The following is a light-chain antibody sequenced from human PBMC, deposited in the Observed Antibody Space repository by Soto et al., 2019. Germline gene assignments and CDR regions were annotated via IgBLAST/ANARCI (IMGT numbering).Light chain of an antibody. CDR3: QQSYSTPDT. CDR1: QSMSSY. V-gene: IGKV1-39*01. Sequence: DIQMTQSPSSLSASVGDRVTITCRASQSMSSYLNWYQQKPGKAPKLLIYAASSLQSGVPSRFSGSGSGTDFTLTISSLQPEDFATYYCQQSYSTPDTFGGGTKVEIK. J-gene: IGKJ4*01. CDR2: AAS.